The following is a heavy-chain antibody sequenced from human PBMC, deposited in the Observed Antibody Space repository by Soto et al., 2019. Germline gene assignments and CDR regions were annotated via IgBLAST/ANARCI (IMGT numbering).Heavy chain of an antibody. D-gene: IGHD1-26*01. J-gene: IGHJ6*02. Sequence: PGGSLRLSCAASGFTFSSYSMNWVRQAPGKGLEWVSSISSSSSYIYYADSVKGRFTISRDNAKNSLYLQMNSLRAEDTAVYYCARDGQKWGRSRPYYYYGMDVWGQGTTVTVSS. V-gene: IGHV3-21*01. CDR3: ARDGQKWGRSRPYYYYGMDV. CDR1: GFTFSSYS. CDR2: ISSSSSYI.